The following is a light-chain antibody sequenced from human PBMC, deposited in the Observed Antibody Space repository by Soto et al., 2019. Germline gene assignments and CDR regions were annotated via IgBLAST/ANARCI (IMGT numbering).Light chain of an antibody. J-gene: IGKJ1*01. Sequence: IRMTQSPSSLSASVGDRVTITCRASQIISSYLNWYQQKPWKAPKLLIYDASSLESGVPSRFSGSGSGTDFTLTISSLQPDDFATYYCQQYDTYSRRPFGQGTKVDI. CDR1: QIISSY. V-gene: IGKV1-5*01. CDR2: DAS. CDR3: QQYDTYSRRP.